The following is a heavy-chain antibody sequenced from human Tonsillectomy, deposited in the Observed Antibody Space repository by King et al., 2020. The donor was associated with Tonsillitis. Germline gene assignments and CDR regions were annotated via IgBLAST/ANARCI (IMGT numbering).Heavy chain of an antibody. CDR2: VYWDDDK. J-gene: IGHJ4*02. Sequence: TLKESGPTLVKPTQTLTLTCTFSGFSPSTSGVSVGWIRQPPGKALEWLALVYWDDDKRYSPSLKSRLTITKDTSKNQVVLTMTNMDPVDTATYYCAHSSKGVVFDYWGQGTLVTVSS. D-gene: IGHD3-10*01. CDR3: AHSSKGVVFDY. CDR1: GFSPSTSGVS. V-gene: IGHV2-5*02.